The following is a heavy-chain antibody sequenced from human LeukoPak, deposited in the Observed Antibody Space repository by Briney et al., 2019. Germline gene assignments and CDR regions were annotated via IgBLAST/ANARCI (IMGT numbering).Heavy chain of an antibody. CDR1: GFTFRTYW. CDR2: ISSDGSYK. CDR3: ARGLAYYYDSTAYFLDY. D-gene: IGHD3-22*01. V-gene: IGHV3-30*03. Sequence: GGSLRLSCAVSGFTFRTYWMSWVRQAPGQGLEWVTIISSDGSYKNYADSVKGRFTISRDNSKNTLYLQMNSLRPEDTAVYYCARGLAYYYDSTAYFLDYWGQGTLVTVSS. J-gene: IGHJ4*02.